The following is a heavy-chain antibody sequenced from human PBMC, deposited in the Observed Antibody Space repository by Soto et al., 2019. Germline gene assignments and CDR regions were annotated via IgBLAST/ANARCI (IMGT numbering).Heavy chain of an antibody. CDR2: ISSSSSYI. J-gene: IGHJ4*02. D-gene: IGHD3-22*01. CDR3: ARDHSSADSIGYPTDY. CDR1: GFTFSSYS. Sequence: EVQLVESGGGLVKPGGSLRLSCAASGFTFSSYSMNWVRQAPGKGLEWVSSISSSSSYIYYADSVKGRFTISRDNAKNSLYLQINTLKAENTAVYYCARDHSSADSIGYPTDYWGKGTLLTVSS. V-gene: IGHV3-21*01.